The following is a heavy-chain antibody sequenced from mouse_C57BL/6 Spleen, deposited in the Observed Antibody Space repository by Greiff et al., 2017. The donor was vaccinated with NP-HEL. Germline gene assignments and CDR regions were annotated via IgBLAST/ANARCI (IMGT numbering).Heavy chain of an antibody. CDR1: GFTFSDYG. Sequence: EVKLMESGGGLVKPGGSLKLSCAASGFTFSDYGMHWVRQAPEKGLEWVAYISSGSSTIYYADTVKGRFTISRDNAKNTLFLQMTSLRSEDTAMYYCARSPYYGSSMDYWGQGTSVTVSS. J-gene: IGHJ4*01. CDR2: ISSGSSTI. V-gene: IGHV5-17*01. CDR3: ARSPYYGSSMDY. D-gene: IGHD1-1*01.